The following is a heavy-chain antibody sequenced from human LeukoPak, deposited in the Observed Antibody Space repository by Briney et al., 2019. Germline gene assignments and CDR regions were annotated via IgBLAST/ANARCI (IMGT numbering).Heavy chain of an antibody. V-gene: IGHV4-34*01. Sequence: PSETLSLTCAVNGASLYGYFWSWIRQPPGKGLEWIGEINHSGSTRYNPSLKSRVTISVDTSKNQFSLKLSSVTAADTAVYYCARGLLRASYYYGSGDYWGQGTLVTVSS. CDR1: GASLYGYF. D-gene: IGHD3-10*01. J-gene: IGHJ4*02. CDR3: ARGLLRASYYYGSGDY. CDR2: INHSGST.